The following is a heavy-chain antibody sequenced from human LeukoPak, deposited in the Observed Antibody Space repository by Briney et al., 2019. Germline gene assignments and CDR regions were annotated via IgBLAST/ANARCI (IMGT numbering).Heavy chain of an antibody. J-gene: IGHJ3*01. CDR3: ARDHPYSSGWYGRVEALDL. D-gene: IGHD6-19*01. CDR2: INANSGGT. V-gene: IGHV1-2*02. CDR1: GFIFTGYY. Sequence: ASVRVSCKASGFIFTGYYMHWVRQAPGQGLEWMGCINANSGGTNYAQKFQGRVTMTRDTSISTAYMDLSRLRSDDTAVYYCARDHPYSSGWYGRVEALDLWGQGTTVTVSS.